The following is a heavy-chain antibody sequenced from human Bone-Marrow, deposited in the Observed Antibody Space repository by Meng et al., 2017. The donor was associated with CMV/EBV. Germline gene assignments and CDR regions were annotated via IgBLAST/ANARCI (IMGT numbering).Heavy chain of an antibody. CDR1: GGTFSSYT. J-gene: IGHJ4*02. CDR3: ARAPRGSPGNY. CDR2: IIPILGIA. D-gene: IGHD1-26*01. Sequence: SVKVSCKASGGTFSSYTISWVRQAPGQGLEWMGRIIPILGIANYAQKFQGRVTITADKSTSTAYMELSSLRAEDTAVYYCARAPRGSPGNYWGQGTLVTVYS. V-gene: IGHV1-69*02.